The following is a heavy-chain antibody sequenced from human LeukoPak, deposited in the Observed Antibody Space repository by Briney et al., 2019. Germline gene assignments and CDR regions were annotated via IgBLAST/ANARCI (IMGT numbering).Heavy chain of an antibody. J-gene: IGHJ6*04. V-gene: IGHV3-20*04. CDR1: GFPFDDFA. CDR2: ISWNGRST. D-gene: IGHD3-10*02. CDR3: AELGITMIGGV. Sequence: GGSLRLSCEASGFPFDDFAMSWVRQAPGKGLEWVSGISWNGRSTGCADSVKGRFTISRDNSKNSLYLQMNSLRAEDTAVYYCAELGITMIGGVWGKGTTVTISS.